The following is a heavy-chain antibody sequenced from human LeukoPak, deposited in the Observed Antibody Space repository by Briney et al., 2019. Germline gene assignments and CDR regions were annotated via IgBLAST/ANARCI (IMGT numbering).Heavy chain of an antibody. Sequence: TLSLTCTVSGGSISSGGYYWSWLRQHPGKGLEWIGYIYYSGSTYYNPSLKSRVTISVDTSKNQFSLKLSSVTATDTAVFYCARVGLWYFDYWGQGTLVTISS. D-gene: IGHD3-16*01. J-gene: IGHJ4*02. CDR1: GGSISSGGYY. V-gene: IGHV4-31*03. CDR3: ARVGLWYFDY. CDR2: IYYSGST.